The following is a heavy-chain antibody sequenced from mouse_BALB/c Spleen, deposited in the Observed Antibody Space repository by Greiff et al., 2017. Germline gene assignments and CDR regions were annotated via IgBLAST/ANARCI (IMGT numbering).Heavy chain of an antibody. V-gene: IGHV5-12-1*01. CDR2: ISSGGGST. CDR3: ARHKGSKLGWFAY. J-gene: IGHJ3*01. Sequence: EVMLVESGGGLVKPGGSLKLSCAASGFAFSSYDMSWVRQTPEKRLEWVAYISSGGGSTYYPDTVKGRFTISRDNAKNTLYLQMSSLKSEDTAMYYCARHKGSKLGWFAYWGQGTLVTVSA. D-gene: IGHD4-1*01. CDR1: GFAFSSYD.